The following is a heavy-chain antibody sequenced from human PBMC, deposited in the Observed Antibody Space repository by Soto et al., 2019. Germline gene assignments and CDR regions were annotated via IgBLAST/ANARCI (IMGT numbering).Heavy chain of an antibody. CDR2: ISSSSSYI. CDR1: GFTFSSYS. J-gene: IGHJ5*02. CDR3: ARDTPTSLYPNP. Sequence: PGGSLRLSCAASGFTFSSYSMNWVRQAPGKGLEWVSSISSSSSYIYYADSVKGRFTISRDNAKNSLFLQMNSLRAEDTAVYYCARDTPTSLYPNPWGQGTLVTVSS. D-gene: IGHD2-2*02. V-gene: IGHV3-21*01.